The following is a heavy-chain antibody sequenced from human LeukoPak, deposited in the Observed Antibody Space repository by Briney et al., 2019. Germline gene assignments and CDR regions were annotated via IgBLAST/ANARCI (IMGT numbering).Heavy chain of an antibody. J-gene: IGHJ4*02. Sequence: PSETLSLTCSVSGDFITAYYWSWIRQPPGKGLEWIGYVYYSGSTDYNPSLRSRVTISLEMSKHQFSLKLTSVTAADTAVHYCASNTGTVFAYCGQAALVTVSP. D-gene: IGHD1-1*01. V-gene: IGHV4-59*01. CDR3: ASNTGTVFAY. CDR1: GDFITAYY. CDR2: VYYSGST.